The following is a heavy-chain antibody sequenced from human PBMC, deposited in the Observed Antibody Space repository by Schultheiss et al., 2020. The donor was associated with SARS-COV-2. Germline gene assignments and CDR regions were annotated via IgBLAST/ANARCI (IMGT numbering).Heavy chain of an antibody. Sequence: GSLRLSCPVSGGSISSYYWSWIRQPAGKGLEWIGRIYTSGSTNYNPSLKSRVTMSVDTSKNQFSLKLSSVTAADTAVYYCARDSDTSDPSSYYFDYWGQGTLVTVSS. CDR1: GGSISSYY. V-gene: IGHV4-4*07. D-gene: IGHD2-2*01. CDR2: IYTSGST. CDR3: ARDSDTSDPSSYYFDY. J-gene: IGHJ4*02.